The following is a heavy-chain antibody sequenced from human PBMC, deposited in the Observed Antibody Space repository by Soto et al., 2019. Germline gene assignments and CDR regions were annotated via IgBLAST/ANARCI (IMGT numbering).Heavy chain of an antibody. J-gene: IGHJ3*02. Sequence: EVQLVESGGGLVKPGGSLRLSCAASGFTFSNAWMTWVRQAPGKGLEWVGRIESKTDGGAIDYAAPLKGRFTMPRDDSKNTLYLQMNSLKTEDTAMYYCTTPGLYTSSYYKAFHIWGQGTMVTISS. D-gene: IGHD6-13*01. CDR2: IESKTDGGAI. CDR1: GFTFSNAW. V-gene: IGHV3-15*04. CDR3: TTPGLYTSSYYKAFHI.